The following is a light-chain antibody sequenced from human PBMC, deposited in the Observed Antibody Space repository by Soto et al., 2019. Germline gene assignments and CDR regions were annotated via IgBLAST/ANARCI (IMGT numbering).Light chain of an antibody. CDR1: SIGTKG. Sequence: SYELTQPPSVSVAPGQTARITCGGDSIGTKGVHWYQQRPGQAPVLVVYEDSDRPSGIPERLAGSNSGNTATLTISRVEAGDEADYYCQVWDSSNDHVIFGGGTKLTVL. J-gene: IGLJ2*01. V-gene: IGLV3-21*02. CDR2: EDS. CDR3: QVWDSSNDHVI.